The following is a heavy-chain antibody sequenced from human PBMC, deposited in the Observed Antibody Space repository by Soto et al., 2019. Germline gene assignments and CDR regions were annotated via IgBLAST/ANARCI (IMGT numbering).Heavy chain of an antibody. CDR2: IYSGGYT. V-gene: IGHV3-53*01. CDR3: APRPGGGGY. J-gene: IGHJ4*02. Sequence: EVQLVESGGGLIQPGGSLRLSCAVSGFTVSNNYMSWVRQAPGKGLEGVSVIYSGGYTAYGDSVKGRFTISRDNSKNNLYLQKNGRGADDPACYYWAPRPGGGGYWGQGTLVTVSS. D-gene: IGHD3-10*01. CDR1: GFTVSNNY.